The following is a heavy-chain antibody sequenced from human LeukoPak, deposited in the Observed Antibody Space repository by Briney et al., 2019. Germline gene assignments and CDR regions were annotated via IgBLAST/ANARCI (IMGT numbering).Heavy chain of an antibody. D-gene: IGHD1/OR15-1a*01. J-gene: IGHJ4*02. CDR3: ARGRDITGTKDY. V-gene: IGHV1-69*13. CDR1: GGTFSSYA. CDR2: IIPIFGTA. Sequence: SVKVSCKASGGTFSSYAISWVRQAPGQGLEWMGGIIPIFGTANYAQKFQGRVTVTADESTSTAYMELSSLRSEDTAVYYCARGRDITGTKDYWGQGTLVTVSS.